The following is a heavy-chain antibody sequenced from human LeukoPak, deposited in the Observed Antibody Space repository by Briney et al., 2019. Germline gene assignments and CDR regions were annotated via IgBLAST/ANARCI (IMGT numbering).Heavy chain of an antibody. CDR3: ARDGSSWSNWLDP. D-gene: IGHD6-13*01. CDR2: IKSDGSST. Sequence: GGAPGLSCGAPGFTFSSCLKHWVRQAPGEGLVWVSRIKSDGSSTSYADSVKGRFTISRDNVKNTLYLQMNSLRAEDTAVYYCARDGSSWSNWLDPWGQGTLVTVSS. V-gene: IGHV3-74*01. J-gene: IGHJ5*02. CDR1: GFTFSSCL.